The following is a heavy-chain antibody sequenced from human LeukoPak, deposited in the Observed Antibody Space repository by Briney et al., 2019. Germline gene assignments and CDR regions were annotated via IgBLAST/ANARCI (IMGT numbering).Heavy chain of an antibody. CDR1: GFTFSSYS. D-gene: IGHD3-16*02. CDR2: ISSSSSYI. CDR3: ARDRPYDYVWGSYRFTYLFDY. J-gene: IGHJ4*02. V-gene: IGHV3-21*01. Sequence: GGSLRLSCAASGFTFSSYSMNWVRQAPGEGLEWVSSISSSSSYIYYADSVKGRFTISRDNAKNSLYLQMNSLRAEDTAVYYCARDRPYDYVWGSYRFTYLFDYWGQGTLVTVSS.